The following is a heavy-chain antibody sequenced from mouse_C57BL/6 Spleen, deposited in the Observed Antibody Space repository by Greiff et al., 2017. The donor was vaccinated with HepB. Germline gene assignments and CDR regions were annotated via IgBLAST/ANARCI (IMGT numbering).Heavy chain of an antibody. CDR2: INPYNGGT. V-gene: IGHV1-19*01. CDR1: GYTFTDYY. CDR3: ARAWNGAMDY. Sequence: EVQLQQSGPVLVKPGASVKMSCKASGYTFTDYYMNWVKQSHGKSLEWIGVINPYNGGTSYNQKFKGKATLTVDKSSSTAYMELNSLTSVDSAVYYCARAWNGAMDYWGQGTSVTVSS. J-gene: IGHJ4*01.